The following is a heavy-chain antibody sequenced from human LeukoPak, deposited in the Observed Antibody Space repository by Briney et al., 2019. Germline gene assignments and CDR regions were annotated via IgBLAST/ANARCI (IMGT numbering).Heavy chain of an antibody. CDR3: ARGRMLGPGIAVAGTLGY. J-gene: IGHJ4*02. CDR1: GYTFAAYY. Sequence: EASVKVSCKASGYTFAAYYMYWVRQAPGQGLEWMGWINPNSGGTNYAQKFQGRVTMTRDTSISTAYMELSRLRSYDTAVYYCARGRMLGPGIAVAGTLGYWGQGTLVTVSS. V-gene: IGHV1-2*02. D-gene: IGHD6-19*01. CDR2: INPNSGGT.